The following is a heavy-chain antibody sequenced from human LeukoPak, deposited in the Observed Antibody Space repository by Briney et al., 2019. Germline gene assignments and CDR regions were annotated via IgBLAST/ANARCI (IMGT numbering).Heavy chain of an antibody. CDR1: GGSISSYY. J-gene: IGHJ6*02. CDR2: IYYSGSP. V-gene: IGHV4-59*01. D-gene: IGHD2/OR15-2a*01. Sequence: SETLSLTCTVSGGSISSYYWSWIRQPPGKGLEWIGYIYYSGSPNYNPSLKSRVTISVDTSKNQFSLKLSSVTAADTAVYYCARSEPPSVLSYYYYYGMDVWGQGTTVTVSS. CDR3: ARSEPPSVLSYYYYYGMDV.